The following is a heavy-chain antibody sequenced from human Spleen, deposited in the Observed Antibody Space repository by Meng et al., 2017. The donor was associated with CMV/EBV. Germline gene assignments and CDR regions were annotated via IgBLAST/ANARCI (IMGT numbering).Heavy chain of an antibody. CDR1: DGSISSYY. J-gene: IGHJ5*02. Sequence: QVQRPESGPGLVKPSEPLSLTCTVSDGSISSYYWSWIRQPAGKGLEWIGRIYTSGSTNYNPSLKSRVTMSVDTSKNQFSLKLSSVTAADTAVYYCAREWCSGGSCYPLSWFDPWGQGTLVTVSS. V-gene: IGHV4-4*07. D-gene: IGHD2-15*01. CDR3: AREWCSGGSCYPLSWFDP. CDR2: IYTSGST.